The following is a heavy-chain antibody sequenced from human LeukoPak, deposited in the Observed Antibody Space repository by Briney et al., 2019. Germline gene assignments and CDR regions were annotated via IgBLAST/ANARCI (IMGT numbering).Heavy chain of an antibody. CDR2: IYYSGST. V-gene: IGHV4-59*01. CDR1: GGSISSYY. D-gene: IGHD4-23*01. CDR3: ARVRLRWYRPNDAFDI. J-gene: IGHJ3*02. Sequence: SETLSLTCTVSGGSISSYYWSWIRQPPGKGLEWIGYIYYSGSTNYNPSLKSRVTISVDTSKNQFSLKLSSVTAADTAVYYCARVRLRWYRPNDAFDIWGQGTMVTVSS.